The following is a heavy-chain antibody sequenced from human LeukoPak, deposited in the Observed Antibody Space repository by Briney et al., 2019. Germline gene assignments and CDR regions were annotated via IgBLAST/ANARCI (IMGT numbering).Heavy chain of an antibody. CDR1: GFTVSSNY. V-gene: IGHV3-53*01. CDR2: IYSGGST. D-gene: IGHD6-19*01. J-gene: IGHJ4*02. Sequence: GGSLRLSCAASGFTVSSNYMSWVRQAPGKGLEWVSVIYSGGSTYYPDSVKGRFTISRDNSKNPLYLQMNSLRAEDTAVYYCARVGYSSGWRGFDYWGQGTLVTVSS. CDR3: ARVGYSSGWRGFDY.